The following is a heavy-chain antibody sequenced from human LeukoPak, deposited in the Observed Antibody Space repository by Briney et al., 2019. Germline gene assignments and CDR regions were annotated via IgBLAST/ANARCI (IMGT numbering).Heavy chain of an antibody. CDR3: ARGRSSIVVVTASIGFDY. J-gene: IGHJ4*02. V-gene: IGHV3-53*01. CDR1: GFTFSSYW. CDR2: IYSGGST. D-gene: IGHD2-21*02. Sequence: GGSLRLSCAASGFTFSSYWMSWVRQAPGKGLEWVSVIYSGGSTYYADSVKGRFTISRDNSKNTLYLQMNSLRAEDTAVYYCARGRSSIVVVTASIGFDYWGQGTLVTVSS.